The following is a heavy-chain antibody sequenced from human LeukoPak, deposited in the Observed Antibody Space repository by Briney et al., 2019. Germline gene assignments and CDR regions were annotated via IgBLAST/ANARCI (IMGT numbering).Heavy chain of an antibody. CDR2: INTDGSST. CDR1: GFIFNDYW. CDR3: ARRTVTGTYDF. J-gene: IGHJ4*02. V-gene: IGHV3-74*01. Sequence: GGSLRLSCAASGFIFNDYWMHWVRQVPGRGLLWVARINTDGSSTDYADSVKGRFTISRDNARSTLYLQMDGLRADDTAIYYCARRTVTGTYDFWGQGTLVTAS. D-gene: IGHD1-1*01.